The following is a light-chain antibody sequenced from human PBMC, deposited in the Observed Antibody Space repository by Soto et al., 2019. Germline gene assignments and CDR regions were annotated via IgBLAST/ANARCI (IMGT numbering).Light chain of an antibody. Sequence: QSVLTQPPSVSAAPGQGVTMSCSGTSSNIGRNFVAWYQQLPGTAPKLLIYDDTKRPYGIPGRFSASKSGTSATLAITGLQTGDEVDYYCGTWDSSLSVLVFGGGTKVTVL. V-gene: IGLV1-51*01. CDR3: GTWDSSLSVLV. CDR2: DDT. J-gene: IGLJ3*02. CDR1: SSNIGRNF.